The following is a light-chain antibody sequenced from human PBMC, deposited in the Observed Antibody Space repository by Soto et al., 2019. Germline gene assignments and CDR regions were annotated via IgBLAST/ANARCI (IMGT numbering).Light chain of an antibody. CDR1: TGVVTSGHY. CDR3: LVSYSGARRV. J-gene: IGLJ1*01. V-gene: IGLV7-46*01. Sequence: QTVVTQEPSLTVSPGGTVTLTCGSNTGVVTSGHYPYWFQQKPGQAPRTLIYDTSKKYSWTPARFSGSLLGGKAALTLSGAQPEDEADYYCLVSYSGARRVFGPGTKVTVL. CDR2: DTS.